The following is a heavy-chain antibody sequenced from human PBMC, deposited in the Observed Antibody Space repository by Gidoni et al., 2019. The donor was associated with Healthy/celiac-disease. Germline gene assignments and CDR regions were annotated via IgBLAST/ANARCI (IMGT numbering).Heavy chain of an antibody. Sequence: QVQLQESGPGLVKPSETLSLTCAVSGYSISSGYYWGWIRQPPGKGLEWIGSIYHSGSTYYNPSLKSRVTISVDTSKNQFSLKLSSVTAADTAVYYCARVYCSGGSCYRWFDPWGQGTLVTVSS. CDR2: IYHSGST. V-gene: IGHV4-38-2*01. CDR3: ARVYCSGGSCYRWFDP. J-gene: IGHJ5*02. D-gene: IGHD2-15*01. CDR1: GYSISSGYY.